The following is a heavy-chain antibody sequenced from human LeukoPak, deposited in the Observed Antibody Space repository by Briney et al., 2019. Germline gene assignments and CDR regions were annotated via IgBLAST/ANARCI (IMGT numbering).Heavy chain of an antibody. CDR3: ARVPPARNDYSNYVDYYGMDV. CDR2: ISAYNGNT. D-gene: IGHD4-11*01. Sequence: ASVKVSCKASGYTFTSYGISWVRQAPGQGLEWMGWISAYNGNTNYAQKLQGRVTMTTDKSTSTAYMELSSLRSEDTAVYYCARVPPARNDYSNYVDYYGMDVWGQGTTVTVSS. J-gene: IGHJ6*02. CDR1: GYTFTSYG. V-gene: IGHV1-18*01.